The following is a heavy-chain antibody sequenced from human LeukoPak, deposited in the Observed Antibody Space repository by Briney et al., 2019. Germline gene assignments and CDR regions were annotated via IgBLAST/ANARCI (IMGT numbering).Heavy chain of an antibody. J-gene: IGHJ6*02. CDR1: GFTVSSKY. Sequence: PGGSLRLSCAASGFTVSSKYMSWVRQAPGKGLEWVSVIYGDDETNYADSVKGRFTISRDNSKNTLYLQMNSLRADDTAVYYCAREAVMPVAPVKIGTSDRPLYEYYGLDVWGQGTTVTVS. V-gene: IGHV3-53*01. CDR2: IYGDDET. D-gene: IGHD1/OR15-1a*01. CDR3: AREAVMPVAPVKIGTSDRPLYEYYGLDV.